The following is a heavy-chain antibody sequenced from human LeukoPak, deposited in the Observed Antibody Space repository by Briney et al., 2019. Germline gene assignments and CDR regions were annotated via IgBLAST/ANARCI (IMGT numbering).Heavy chain of an antibody. CDR3: ARVGSYDFYHYGMDV. CDR1: GYTFTSYA. V-gene: IGHV1-3*01. CDR2: INAGNGNT. D-gene: IGHD3-3*01. J-gene: IGHJ6*02. Sequence: GASVKVSCKASGYTFTSYAMHWVRQAPGQRLEWMGWINAGNGNTKYSQKFQGRVTFTRDTSASTACMELSSLRSEDTAVYYRARVGSYDFYHYGMDVWGQGTTVTVSS.